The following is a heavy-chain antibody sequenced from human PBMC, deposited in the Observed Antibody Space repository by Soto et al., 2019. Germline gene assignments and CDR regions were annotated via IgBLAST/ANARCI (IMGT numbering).Heavy chain of an antibody. D-gene: IGHD2-15*01. Sequence: SVKVSCKASGFTFTSSAVQWVRQARGQRLEWIGWIVVGSGNTNYAQKFQERVTITRDMSTSTAYMELSSLRSEDTAVYYCAAVPTVVAATPDYWGQGTLVTVSS. CDR1: GFTFTSSA. J-gene: IGHJ4*02. CDR2: IVVGSGNT. CDR3: AAVPTVVAATPDY. V-gene: IGHV1-58*01.